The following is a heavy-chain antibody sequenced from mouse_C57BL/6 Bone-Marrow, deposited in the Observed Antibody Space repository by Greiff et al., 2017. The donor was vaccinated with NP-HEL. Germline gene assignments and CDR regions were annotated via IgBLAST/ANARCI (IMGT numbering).Heavy chain of an antibody. Sequence: VQLQQSGAELVRPGASVTLSCKASGYTFTDYEMHWVKQTPVHGLEWIGAIDPETGGTAYNQKFKGKAILTADKSSSTAYMELRSLTSEDSAVYFCARRGDYDYWYFDVWGTGTTVTVSS. J-gene: IGHJ1*03. D-gene: IGHD2-4*01. V-gene: IGHV1-15*01. CDR3: ARRGDYDYWYFDV. CDR2: IDPETGGT. CDR1: GYTFTDYE.